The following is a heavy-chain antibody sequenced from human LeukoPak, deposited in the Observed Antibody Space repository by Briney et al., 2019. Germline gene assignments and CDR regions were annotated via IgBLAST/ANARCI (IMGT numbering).Heavy chain of an antibody. CDR1: GFTFSTFA. CDR2: ISSSGSGT. Sequence: GRSLRLSCAASGFTFSTFAMSWVRQAPGKGLEWVSTISSSGSGTYYADSVKGRFTISRDNSNNALYLQMDSPRAEDTAVYFCSKGGSSWSRWDYWGQGTLVTVSS. D-gene: IGHD6-13*01. V-gene: IGHV3-23*01. J-gene: IGHJ4*02. CDR3: SKGGSSWSRWDY.